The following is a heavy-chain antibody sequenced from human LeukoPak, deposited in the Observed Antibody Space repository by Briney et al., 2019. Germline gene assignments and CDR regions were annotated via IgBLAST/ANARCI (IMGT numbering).Heavy chain of an antibody. J-gene: IGHJ4*02. V-gene: IGHV3-23*03. D-gene: IGHD1-1*01. CDR3: AREDDGFDY. Sequence: GGSLRLSCAASGLTFSSYAMSWVRQAPGKGLEWVSIIYSGGSTYYADSVKGRFTISRDNSKNTLYLQMNSLRAEDTAVYYCAREDDGFDYWGQGTLVTVSS. CDR2: IYSGGST. CDR1: GLTFSSYA.